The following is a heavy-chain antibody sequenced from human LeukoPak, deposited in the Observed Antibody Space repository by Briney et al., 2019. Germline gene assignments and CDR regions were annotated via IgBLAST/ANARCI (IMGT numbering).Heavy chain of an antibody. D-gene: IGHD1-26*01. J-gene: IGHJ4*02. V-gene: IGHV3-23*01. CDR1: GFTFSSYG. CDR3: AKSPFEWELLRLLSFDY. Sequence: PGGSLRLSCAASGFTFSSYGMSWVRQAPGKGLEWVSAISGSGGSTYYADSVKGRFTISRDNSKNTLYLQMNSLRAEDTAVYYCAKSPFEWELLRLLSFDYWGQGTLVTVSS. CDR2: ISGSGGST.